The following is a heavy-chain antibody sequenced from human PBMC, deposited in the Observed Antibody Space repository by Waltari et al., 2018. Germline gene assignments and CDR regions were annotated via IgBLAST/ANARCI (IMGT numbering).Heavy chain of an antibody. CDR3: ASQVIPLPNYYEFPGAFDI. Sequence: VQLVPSGAEVKRPGESLKISCKGSGYSCTSYWIGWVRQIPAEGLEWMGIIYPGHSDTSSSPSFQGQVPISAYTSISTAYLQWSSLKASDTAMYYCASQVIPLPNYYEFPGAFDIWRQGTMVTVSS. CDR2: IYPGHSDT. CDR1: GYSCTSYW. D-gene: IGHD3-22*01. J-gene: IGHJ3*02. V-gene: IGHV5-51*01.